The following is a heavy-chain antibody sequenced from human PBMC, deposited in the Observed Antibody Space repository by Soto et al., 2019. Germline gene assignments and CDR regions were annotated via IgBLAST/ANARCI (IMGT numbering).Heavy chain of an antibody. CDR3: ARRYGGNFDY. CDR2: NYYSGST. D-gene: IGHD5-12*01. Sequence: QVQLQESGPGLVKPSETLSLTCTVSGGSISSYYWSWIRQPPGKGLEWIGYNYYSGSTNYNPSLRCRVTISVDTSKNQFPLKLSSVTAADTAVYYCARRYGGNFDYWGQGTLVTVSS. J-gene: IGHJ4*02. CDR1: GGSISSYY. V-gene: IGHV4-59*08.